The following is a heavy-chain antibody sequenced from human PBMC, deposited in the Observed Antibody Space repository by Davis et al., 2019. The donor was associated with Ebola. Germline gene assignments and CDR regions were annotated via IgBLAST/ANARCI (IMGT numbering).Heavy chain of an antibody. Sequence: GESLKISCAASGFTFSSYAMHWVRQAPGKGLEWVAVISYAGSNKYYADSVKGRFTISRDNSKNTLYLQMNSLRAEDTAVYYCARGREEGDIVLMAYDTFYLWGQGTLVTVSS. CDR3: ARGREEGDIVLMAYDTFYL. CDR1: GFTFSSYA. D-gene: IGHD2-8*01. V-gene: IGHV3-30-3*01. CDR2: ISYAGSNK. J-gene: IGHJ5*02.